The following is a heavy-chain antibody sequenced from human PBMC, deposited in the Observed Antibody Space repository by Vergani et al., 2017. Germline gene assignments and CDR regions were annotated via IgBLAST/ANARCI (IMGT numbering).Heavy chain of an antibody. D-gene: IGHD4-17*01. CDR1: GFTFGDYA. V-gene: IGHV3-49*03. J-gene: IGHJ4*02. CDR2: IRSKAYGGTT. CDR3: ARVDYGDSD. Sequence: EVQLVESGGGLVQPGRSLRLSCTASGFTFGDYAMSWFRQAPGKGLEWVGFIRSKAYGGTTEYAASVKGRFTISRDNSKNTLYLQMNSLRAEDTAVYYCARVDYGDSDWGQGTLVTVSS.